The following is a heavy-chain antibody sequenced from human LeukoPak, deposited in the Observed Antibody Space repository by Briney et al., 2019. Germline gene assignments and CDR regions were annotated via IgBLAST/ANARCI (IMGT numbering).Heavy chain of an antibody. Sequence: SETLSLTCTVSGYSISSGYYWGWIRQPPGKGLEWIGSIYHSGSTYYNPSLKSRVTISVDKSKNQFSLKLSSVTAADTAVYYCAIAAAGTGAFDYWGQGTLVTVSS. V-gene: IGHV4-38-2*02. CDR3: AIAAAGTGAFDY. CDR2: IYHSGST. D-gene: IGHD6-13*01. CDR1: GYSISSGYY. J-gene: IGHJ4*02.